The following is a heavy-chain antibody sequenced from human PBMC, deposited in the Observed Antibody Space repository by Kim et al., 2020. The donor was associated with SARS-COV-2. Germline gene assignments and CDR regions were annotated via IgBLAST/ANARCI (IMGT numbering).Heavy chain of an antibody. J-gene: IGHJ4*02. CDR2: IGGNSADA. D-gene: IGHD1-26*01. CDR1: GFTFSTYA. CDR3: SKGSSGSSWDY. V-gene: IGHV3-23*01. Sequence: GGSLRLSCATSGFTFSTYAMSWVRQAPGKGLEWVSGIGGNSADAHYVDSVKGRFTLSSDTSKNTLYLQMNSLRGEDTAIYYCSKGSSGSSWDYWGQGTLV.